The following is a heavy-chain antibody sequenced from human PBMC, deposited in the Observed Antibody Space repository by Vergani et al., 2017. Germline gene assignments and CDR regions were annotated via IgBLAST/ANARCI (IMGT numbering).Heavy chain of an antibody. J-gene: IGHJ4*02. V-gene: IGHV3-30-3*01. CDR3: ARSVAGPKREVDY. Sequence: QVQLVESGGGVVQPGRSLRLSCAASGFTFSSYAMHWVRQAPGKGLEWVAVISYDGSNKYYADSVKGRFTISRDNSKNTLYLQMNSLRAEDTAVYYCARSVAGPKREVDYWGQGTLVTVSS. CDR1: GFTFSSYA. CDR2: ISYDGSNK. D-gene: IGHD6-19*01.